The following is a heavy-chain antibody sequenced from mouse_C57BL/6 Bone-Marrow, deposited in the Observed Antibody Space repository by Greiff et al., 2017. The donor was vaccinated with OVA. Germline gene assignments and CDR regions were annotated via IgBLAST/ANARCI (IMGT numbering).Heavy chain of an antibody. D-gene: IGHD2-12*01. Sequence: VQLQQSGAELVKPGASVKLSCTASGFNFNDYYMHWVKQRTEKGLEWIGRFDPEDGETKYAQKFQGKATITAETSSNTAYLQLSSLTSDDTAVYYGTPCSSYFFDYWGQGTTLTVSS. CDR1: GFNFNDYY. CDR2: FDPEDGET. V-gene: IGHV14-2*01. J-gene: IGHJ2*01. CDR3: TPCSSYFFDY.